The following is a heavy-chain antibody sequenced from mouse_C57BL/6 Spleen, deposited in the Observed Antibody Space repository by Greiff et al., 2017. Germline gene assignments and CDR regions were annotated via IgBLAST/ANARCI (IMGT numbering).Heavy chain of an antibody. J-gene: IGHJ3*01. CDR2: INPNNGGT. CDR1: GYTFTDYN. Sequence: VQLKESGPELVKPGASVKMSCKASGYTFTDYNMHWVKQSHGKSLEWIGYINPNNGGTSYNQKFKGKATLTVNKSSSTAYMELRSLTSEDSAVYYCARLDYDGYYLYWGQGTLVTVSA. CDR3: ARLDYDGYYLY. V-gene: IGHV1-22*01. D-gene: IGHD2-3*01.